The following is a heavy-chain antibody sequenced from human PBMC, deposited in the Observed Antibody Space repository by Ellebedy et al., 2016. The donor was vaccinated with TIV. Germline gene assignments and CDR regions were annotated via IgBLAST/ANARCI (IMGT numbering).Heavy chain of an antibody. CDR3: ARDRPRITMIVAADY. D-gene: IGHD3-22*01. CDR2: IKQDGSEK. V-gene: IGHV3-7*01. J-gene: IGHJ4*02. CDR1: GFTFSSYG. Sequence: GESLKISCAASGFTFSSYGMHWVRQAPGKGLEWVANIKQDGSEKYYVDSVKGRLTISRDNAKNSLYLQMNSLRAEDTAVYYCARDRPRITMIVAADYWGQGTLVTVSS.